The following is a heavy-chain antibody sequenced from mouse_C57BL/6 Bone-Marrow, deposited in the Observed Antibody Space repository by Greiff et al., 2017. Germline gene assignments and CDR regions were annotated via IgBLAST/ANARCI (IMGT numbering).Heavy chain of an antibody. D-gene: IGHD1-3*01. J-gene: IGHJ2*01. Sequence: QVHVKQPGAELVKPGASVKLSCKASGYTFTSYWMQWVKQRPGQGLEWIGEIDPSDSYTNYNQKFKGKATLTVDTSSSTAYMQLSSLTSEDSAVYYCERVGVGKEGGYWGQGTTLTVSS. V-gene: IGHV1-50*01. CDR3: ERVGVGKEGGY. CDR1: GYTFTSYW. CDR2: IDPSDSYT.